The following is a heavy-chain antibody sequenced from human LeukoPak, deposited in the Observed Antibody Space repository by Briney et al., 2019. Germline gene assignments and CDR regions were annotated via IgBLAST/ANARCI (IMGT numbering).Heavy chain of an antibody. CDR1: GYTFTSHY. V-gene: IGHV1-46*01. CDR2: INPSGGST. J-gene: IGHJ5*02. D-gene: IGHD3-10*01. CDR3: ARDGSPRLNWFDP. Sequence: ASVKVSCKASGYTFTSHYMHWVRQAPGQGLEWMGIINPSGGSTSYAQKFQGRVTMTRDMSTSTVYMELSSLRSEDTAVYYCARDGSPRLNWFDPWGQGTLVTVSS.